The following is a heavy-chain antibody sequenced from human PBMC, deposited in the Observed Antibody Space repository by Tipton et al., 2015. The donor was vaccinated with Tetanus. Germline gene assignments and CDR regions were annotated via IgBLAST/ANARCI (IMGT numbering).Heavy chain of an antibody. CDR3: ARDINYALDY. CDR1: GGSFRGYS. CDR2: INHSGKP. Sequence: TLSLTCAVSGGSFRGYSWSWVRQPPGKGLEWIGEINHSGKPTYTPSLKSRVTMSLDTSYHHFSLSLSSVTAADTAVYYCARDINYALDYWGQGTLVTVSS. V-gene: IGHV4-34*01. J-gene: IGHJ4*02. D-gene: IGHD4-11*01.